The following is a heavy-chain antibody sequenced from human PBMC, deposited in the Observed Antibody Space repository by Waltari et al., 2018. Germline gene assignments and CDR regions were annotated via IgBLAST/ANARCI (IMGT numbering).Heavy chain of an antibody. J-gene: IGHJ4*02. CDR1: GFTFSSYA. V-gene: IGHV3-23*01. D-gene: IGHD3-22*01. CDR2: ISGSGGST. Sequence: EVQLLGSGGGLVQPGGSLRLSCAASGFTFSSYAMSWVSRAPGKGLELVAAISGSGGSTYYADSVKGRFTISRDNSKNTLYLQMNSLRAEDTAVYYCAKDGITMIVVTFDYWGQGTLVTVSS. CDR3: AKDGITMIVVTFDY.